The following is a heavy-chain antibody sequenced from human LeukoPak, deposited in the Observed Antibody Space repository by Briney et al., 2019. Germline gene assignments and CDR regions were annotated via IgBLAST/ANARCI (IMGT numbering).Heavy chain of an antibody. CDR3: ARRRDGYNYYFDY. CDR2: IIPIFGTA. V-gene: IGHV1-69*13. J-gene: IGHJ4*02. D-gene: IGHD5-24*01. Sequence: ASVKASCKASGGTFSSYAISWVRQAPGQGLEWMGGIIPIFGTANYAQKFQGRVTITADESTSTAYMELSSLRSEDTAVYYCARRRDGYNYYFDYWGQGTLVTVSS. CDR1: GGTFSSYA.